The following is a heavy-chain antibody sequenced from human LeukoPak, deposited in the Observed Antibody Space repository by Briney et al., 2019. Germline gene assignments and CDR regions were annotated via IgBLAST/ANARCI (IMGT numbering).Heavy chain of an antibody. J-gene: IGHJ3*02. D-gene: IGHD6-13*01. Sequence: PGGSLRLSCAASGFTFSSYWMSWVRQAPGKGLEWVANIKQDGSEKYYVDSVKGRFTISRDNAKNSLYLQMNSLRAEDTAVYYCAKGIAAGAGGDAFDIWGQGTMVTVSS. CDR1: GFTFSSYW. CDR2: IKQDGSEK. CDR3: AKGIAAGAGGDAFDI. V-gene: IGHV3-7*01.